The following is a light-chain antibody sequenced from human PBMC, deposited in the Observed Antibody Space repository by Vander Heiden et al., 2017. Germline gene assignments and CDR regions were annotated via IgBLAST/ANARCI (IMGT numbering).Light chain of an antibody. V-gene: IGKV2-28*01. CDR3: MQALQTPRT. CDR1: QGLLHSNGYNY. J-gene: IGKJ2*01. CDR2: LGS. Sequence: DIVMPQSPLPLPVPPGAQAPIPCRSSQGLLHSNGYNYLDWYLQKPGQSPQLLIYLGSSRASGVPDRFSGSGSGTDFTLKISRVEAEDVGVYYCMQALQTPRTFGQGTKLEIK.